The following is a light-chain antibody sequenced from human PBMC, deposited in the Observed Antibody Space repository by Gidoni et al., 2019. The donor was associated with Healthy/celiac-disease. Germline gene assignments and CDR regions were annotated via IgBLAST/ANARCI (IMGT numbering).Light chain of an antibody. J-gene: IGKJ2*01. CDR2: AAS. CDR3: QQSYSTAST. Sequence: DIQMTQSPSSLSASVGDSVTITCRASQSISSYLNWYQQKPGKAPKLLIYAASSLQSGVPSRFSVSRSGTDFTLTISSLQPEDFATYYCQQSYSTASTFGQGTKLEIK. V-gene: IGKV1-39*01. CDR1: QSISSY.